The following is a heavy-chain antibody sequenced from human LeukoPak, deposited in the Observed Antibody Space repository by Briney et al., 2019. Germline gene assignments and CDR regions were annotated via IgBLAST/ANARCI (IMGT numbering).Heavy chain of an antibody. V-gene: IGHV3-23*01. CDR1: GFTFSSYA. CDR2: ISGSGGST. D-gene: IGHD3-22*01. Sequence: SGGPLRLSCAASGFTFSSYAMSWVRQAPGKALEWFSAISGSGGSTYYADSVKGRFTISRDNSENTLYLQMNSLRAEDTAVYYCAKYDSSGYYFDYGGQGTLVTVSS. J-gene: IGHJ4*02. CDR3: AKYDSSGYYFDY.